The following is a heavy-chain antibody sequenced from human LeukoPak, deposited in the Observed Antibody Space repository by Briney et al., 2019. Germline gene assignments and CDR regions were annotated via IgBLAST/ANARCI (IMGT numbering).Heavy chain of an antibody. J-gene: IGHJ5*02. D-gene: IGHD5-18*01. CDR3: AKGAGGFSYYNWFDP. CDR2: IYYSGST. CDR1: GVSISSSSYY. V-gene: IGHV4-39*07. Sequence: SETLSLTCTVSGVSISSSSYYWGWIRQPPGKGLEWIGSIYYSGSTYYNPSLKSRVTISVDTSKNQFSLKLSSVTAADTAIYYCAKGAGGFSYYNWFDPWGQGTLVTVSS.